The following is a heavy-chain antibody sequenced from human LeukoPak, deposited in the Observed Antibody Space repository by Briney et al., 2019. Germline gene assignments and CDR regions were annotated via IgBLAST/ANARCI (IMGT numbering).Heavy chain of an antibody. CDR1: GASISSSNW. CDR3: ARHYYGGNHDAFDI. D-gene: IGHD4-23*01. V-gene: IGHV4-4*02. CDR2: IYHSGIT. Sequence: SGTLSLTCAVSGASISSSNWWSWVRQPPGKGLEWIGEIYHSGITNYNPSLKSRVTISVDTSKNQFSLKLSSVTAADTAVYYCARHYYGGNHDAFDIWGQGTMVTVSS. J-gene: IGHJ3*02.